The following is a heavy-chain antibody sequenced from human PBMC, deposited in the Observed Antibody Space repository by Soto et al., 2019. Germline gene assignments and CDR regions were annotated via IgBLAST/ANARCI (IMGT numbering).Heavy chain of an antibody. CDR3: ARASSTLRYFDWLYYFDY. Sequence: GGSLRLSCAASGFTFSDYYMSWIRQAPGKGLEWVSYISSSGSTIYYADSVKGRFTISRDNAKNSLYLQMNSLRAEDTAVYYCARASSTLRYFDWLYYFDYWGQGTLVTVSS. CDR2: ISSSGSTI. J-gene: IGHJ4*02. CDR1: GFTFSDYY. D-gene: IGHD3-9*01. V-gene: IGHV3-11*01.